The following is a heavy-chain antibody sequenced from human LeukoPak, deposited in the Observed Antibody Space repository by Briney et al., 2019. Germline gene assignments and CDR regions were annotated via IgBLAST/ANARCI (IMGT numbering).Heavy chain of an antibody. CDR3: AKMEGFYGAGTTWTTDS. D-gene: IGHD3-10*01. J-gene: IGHJ4*02. Sequence: GGSLRLSCEASGFTFSAYGMHWVRQAPGKGLEWVAFIRYDGTTRHYGDSMKGRVTISRDNSKNTVALQMNSLRVEDTGVYYCAKMEGFYGAGTTWTTDSWGQGNLVVVSS. CDR2: IRYDGTTR. V-gene: IGHV3-30*02. CDR1: GFTFSAYG.